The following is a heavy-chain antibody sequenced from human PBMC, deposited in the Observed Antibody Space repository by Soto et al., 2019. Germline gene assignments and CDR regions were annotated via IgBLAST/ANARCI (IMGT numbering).Heavy chain of an antibody. D-gene: IGHD6-6*01. Sequence: GGSLRLSCAASGFTFSNAWMSWVRQAPGKGLEWVGRIKSKTDGGTTDYAAPVKGRFTISRDDSKNTLYLQMNSLKTEDTAVYSCQARPGPDSPTGYYYMDVWGKGTTVTVSS. CDR2: IKSKTDGGTT. J-gene: IGHJ6*03. CDR1: GFTFSNAW. V-gene: IGHV3-15*01. CDR3: QARPGPDSPTGYYYMDV.